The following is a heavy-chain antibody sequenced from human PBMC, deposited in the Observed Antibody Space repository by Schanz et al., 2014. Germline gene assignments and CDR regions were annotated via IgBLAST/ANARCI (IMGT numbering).Heavy chain of an antibody. Sequence: QVQLVESGGGLVKPGGSLRLSCAASGLTFSDYYMSWIRQAPGKGLEWVSYISSSSSYTNYADSVKGRFTISRDNAKNSLYLQMNGLRAEDTAVYFCARDLRSLTQGDVWGKGTTVTVSS. CDR3: ARDLRSLTQGDV. CDR1: GLTFSDYY. CDR2: ISSSSSYT. V-gene: IGHV3-11*06. D-gene: IGHD2-21*02. J-gene: IGHJ6*04.